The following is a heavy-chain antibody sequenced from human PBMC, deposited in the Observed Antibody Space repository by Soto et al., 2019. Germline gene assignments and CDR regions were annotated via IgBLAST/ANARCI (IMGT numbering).Heavy chain of an antibody. CDR2: MNPNSGNT. J-gene: IGHJ5*02. CDR3: ARDINIAAAWLGFDP. Sequence: ASVKVSCKASGYTFTSYDINWVRQATGQGLEWMGWMNPNSGNTGYAQKFQGRVTMTRNTSISTAYMELSSLRSEDTAVYYCARDINIAAAWLGFDPWGQGTLVTVSS. CDR1: GYTFTSYD. V-gene: IGHV1-8*01. D-gene: IGHD6-13*01.